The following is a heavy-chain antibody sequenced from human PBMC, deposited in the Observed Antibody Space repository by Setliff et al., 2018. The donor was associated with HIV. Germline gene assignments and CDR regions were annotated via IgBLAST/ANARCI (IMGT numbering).Heavy chain of an antibody. CDR3: ARGGGSGWYSNWFDP. CDR1: GYTFTGYY. D-gene: IGHD6-19*01. V-gene: IGHV1-2*02. Sequence: ASVKVSCKASGYTFTGYYMHWVRQAPGQGLEWMGWINPNSGGTNYAQKFQGRVTMTRDTSISTAYMELSRLRSDDTAVYYCARGGGSGWYSNWFDPWGQGTLVTVS. J-gene: IGHJ5*02. CDR2: INPNSGGT.